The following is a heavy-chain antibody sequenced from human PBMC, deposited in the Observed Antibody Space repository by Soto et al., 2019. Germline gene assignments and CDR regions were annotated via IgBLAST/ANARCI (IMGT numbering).Heavy chain of an antibody. CDR1: GYTFTSYA. V-gene: IGHV1-3*01. CDR2: INAGNGNT. J-gene: IGHJ6*02. CDR3: AREECSGGSCWDYYYYGMDV. D-gene: IGHD2-15*01. Sequence: GASVKVSCKASGYTFTSYAMHWLRQAPGQRLEWMGWINAGNGNTKYSQKFQGRVTITRDTSASTAYMELSSLRSEDTAVYYCAREECSGGSCWDYYYYGMDVWGQGTTVTVSS.